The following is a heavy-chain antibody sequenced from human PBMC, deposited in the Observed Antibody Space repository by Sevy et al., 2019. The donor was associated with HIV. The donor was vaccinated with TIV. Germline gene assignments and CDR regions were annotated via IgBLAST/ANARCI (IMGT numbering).Heavy chain of an antibody. V-gene: IGHV3-30*02. D-gene: IGHD3-9*01. CDR3: AKDNHVLDK. Sequence: GGSLRLSCAASGFDFSSYGMHWVRQAPGKGLEWVTFLRNVGSTKYYADSVKGRFTISRDISKNTLYLQMNSLRAEDTAMYYCAKDNHVLDKWGQGTLVTVSS. CDR1: GFDFSSYG. CDR2: LRNVGSTK. J-gene: IGHJ4*02.